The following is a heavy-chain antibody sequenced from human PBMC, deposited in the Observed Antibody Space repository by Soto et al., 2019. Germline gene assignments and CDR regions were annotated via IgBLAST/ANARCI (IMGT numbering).Heavy chain of an antibody. D-gene: IGHD3-10*01. V-gene: IGHV4-59*01. J-gene: IGHJ5*02. CDR3: ARFHYGSGSFYNWFDP. Sequence: SETLSLTCTVSGGSISSYYWSWIRQPPGKGLEWIGYIYYSGSTNYNPSLKSRVTISVDTSKNQFSLKLSSVTAADTAVYYCARFHYGSGSFYNWFDPWGQGTLVTVSS. CDR2: IYYSGST. CDR1: GGSISSYY.